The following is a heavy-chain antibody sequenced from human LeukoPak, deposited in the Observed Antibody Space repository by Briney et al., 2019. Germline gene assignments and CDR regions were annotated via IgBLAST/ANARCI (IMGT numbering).Heavy chain of an antibody. CDR1: GFPFDDYG. Sequence: GGSLRLSCAASGFPFDDYGMNWVRQVPGKGLEWVANIKQDGSEKYYVDSVKGRFTISRDNAKNSLYLQMNSLRAEDTAVYYCARASRIAAAGRVFFDYWGQGTLVTVSS. V-gene: IGHV3-7*01. CDR3: ARASRIAAAGRVFFDY. D-gene: IGHD6-13*01. J-gene: IGHJ4*02. CDR2: IKQDGSEK.